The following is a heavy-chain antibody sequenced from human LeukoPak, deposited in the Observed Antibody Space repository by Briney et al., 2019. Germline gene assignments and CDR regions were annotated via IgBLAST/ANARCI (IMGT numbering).Heavy chain of an antibody. J-gene: IGHJ3*02. CDR1: GFTFSSYE. CDR3: ARLYYDYVWGSRDAFDI. CDR2: ISSSGSTI. D-gene: IGHD3-16*01. V-gene: IGHV3-48*03. Sequence: GGSLRLSCAASGFTFSSYEMNWVRQAPGKRLEWVSYISSSGSTIYYADSVKGRFTISRDNAKNSLYLQMNSLRAKDTAVYYCARLYYDYVWGSRDAFDIWGQGTMVTVSS.